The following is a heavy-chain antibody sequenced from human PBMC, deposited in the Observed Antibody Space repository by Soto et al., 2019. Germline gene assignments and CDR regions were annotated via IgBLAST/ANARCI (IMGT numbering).Heavy chain of an antibody. CDR2: ITDSGDNT. D-gene: IGHD4-17*01. CDR1: GFPLRNFA. Sequence: EVQLLESGGGLVQPGGSLRLSCAASGFPLRNFAMSWVRQAPGNGLEWVSAITDSGDNTYYADSVKGRFTISRDNSKNTLYLQMNSLRAEDTAVYYCAKGTTATTGANFDYWGQGTLVTVSS. CDR3: AKGTTATTGANFDY. J-gene: IGHJ4*02. V-gene: IGHV3-23*01.